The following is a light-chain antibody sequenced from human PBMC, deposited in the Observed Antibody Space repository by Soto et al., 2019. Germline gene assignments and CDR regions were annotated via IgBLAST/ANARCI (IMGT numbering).Light chain of an antibody. Sequence: HSPRPLTKNIRDRVTITCRASQLSSSWLAWYQQKPGKAPKLLIYDASSLESGVPSRFSGSGSGTEFTLTIIILQPDDFATYYCQQDNSYSRKCGQGPEV. V-gene: IGKV1-5*01. CDR2: DAS. CDR3: QQDNSYSRK. J-gene: IGKJ1*01. CDR1: QLSSSW.